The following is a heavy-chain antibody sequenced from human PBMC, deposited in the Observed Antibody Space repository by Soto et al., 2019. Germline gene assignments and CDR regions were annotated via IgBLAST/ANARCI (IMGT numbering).Heavy chain of an antibody. V-gene: IGHV3-23*01. J-gene: IGHJ4*02. CDR3: AKESRPKYYYDSSGYYYC. CDR2: ISGSGGST. D-gene: IGHD3-22*01. CDR1: GFTFSSYA. Sequence: GGSLRLSCAASGFTFSSYAMSWVRQAPGKGLEWVSAISGSGGSTYYADSVKGRFTISRDNSKNTLYLQMNSLRAEDTAVYYCAKESRPKYYYDSSGYYYCWCQGTLVTVSS.